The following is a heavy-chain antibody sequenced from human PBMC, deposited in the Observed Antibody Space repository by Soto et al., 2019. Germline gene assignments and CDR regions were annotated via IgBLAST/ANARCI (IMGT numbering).Heavy chain of an antibody. D-gene: IGHD5-12*01. J-gene: IGHJ4*02. CDR2: IIPILGIA. CDR1: GGTFSSYT. Sequence: QVQLVQSGAEVKKPGSSVKVSCKASGGTFSSYTISWVRQAPGQGLEWMGRIIPILGIANYAQKFQGRVTITADKSTSTAYMELSSLRSEDTAVYYCARGLGDGYNLDYWGQGTLSPSPQ. V-gene: IGHV1-69*02. CDR3: ARGLGDGYNLDY.